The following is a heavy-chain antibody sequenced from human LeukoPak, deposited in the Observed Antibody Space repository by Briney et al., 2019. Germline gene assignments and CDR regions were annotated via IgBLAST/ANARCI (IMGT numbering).Heavy chain of an antibody. D-gene: IGHD6-13*01. CDR3: ARVRSSSSLSPWYFDL. CDR2: MYYIGSA. J-gene: IGHJ2*01. CDR1: GGSISSYY. Sequence: PSETLSLTCTVSGGSISSYYWSWIRQPPGKALEWIGFMYYIGSATYNPSLKSRVTISVDTSKNQFSLKLSSVTAADTAVYYCARVRSSSSLSPWYFDLWGRGTLVTVSS. V-gene: IGHV4-59*01.